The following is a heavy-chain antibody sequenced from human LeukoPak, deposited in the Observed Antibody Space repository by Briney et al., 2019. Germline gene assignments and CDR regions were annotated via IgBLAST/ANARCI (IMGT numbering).Heavy chain of an antibody. CDR1: GYTFTGYY. J-gene: IGHJ6*02. V-gene: IGHV1-2*02. D-gene: IGHD1-26*01. CDR2: INPNSGGT. Sequence: ASVKVSCKASGYTFTGYYMHWVRQAPGQGLEWMGWINPNSGGTYYAQKLQGRVTMSRDTSISTAYMELSRLRSDDTAVYYCARALPVAGATNYYYYGMDVWGQGTTVTVSS. CDR3: ARALPVAGATNYYYYGMDV.